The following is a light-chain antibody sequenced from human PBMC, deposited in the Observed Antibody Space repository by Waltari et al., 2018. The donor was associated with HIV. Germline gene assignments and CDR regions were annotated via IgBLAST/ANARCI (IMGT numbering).Light chain of an antibody. CDR2: LGS. CDR3: MQALHTPPA. J-gene: IGKJ2*01. V-gene: IGKV2-28*01. CDR1: QSLLHSNGYNN. Sequence: DIVMTQSPLSLPVTPGEPASISCRSSQSLLHSNGYNNWDWYLQKPGQSPQLLIYLGSNRASGVADRFSGSESGTDFTLKISRVEAEDVGVYYCMQALHTPPAFGQGTKLEVK.